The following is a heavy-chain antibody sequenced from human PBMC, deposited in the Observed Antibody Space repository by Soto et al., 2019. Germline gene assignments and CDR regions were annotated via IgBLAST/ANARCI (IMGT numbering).Heavy chain of an antibody. CDR1: GYSISIGYY. V-gene: IGHV4-38-2*02. J-gene: IGHJ5*02. Sequence: SETLSLTCAVSGYSISIGYYWGWIRQPPGKGLEWIGSMYHSGSTFYNPSLKSRVTISVDTSKNQFSLKLSSVTAADTAVYYCARDPPGGFDPWGQGTLVTVSS. CDR3: ARDPPGGFDP. CDR2: MYHSGST. D-gene: IGHD3-10*01.